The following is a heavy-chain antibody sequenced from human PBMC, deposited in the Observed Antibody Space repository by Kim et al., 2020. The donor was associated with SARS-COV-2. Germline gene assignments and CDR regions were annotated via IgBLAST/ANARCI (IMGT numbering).Heavy chain of an antibody. V-gene: IGHV3-23*01. Sequence: SVKGRFTISRDQSKNTLYLQMNSLRDEDTAVYYCAKDQQEYDILTGYRDYWGQGTLVTVSS. CDR3: AKDQQEYDILTGYRDY. D-gene: IGHD3-9*01. J-gene: IGHJ4*02.